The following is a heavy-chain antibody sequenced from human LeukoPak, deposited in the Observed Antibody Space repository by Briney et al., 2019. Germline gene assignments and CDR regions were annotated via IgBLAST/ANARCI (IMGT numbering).Heavy chain of an antibody. D-gene: IGHD6-13*01. CDR2: IYYSGST. J-gene: IGHJ4*02. V-gene: IGHV4-39*07. CDR1: GGSISSSIYY. CDR3: AILIAAAGTDYFDY. Sequence: PSETLSLTCTVSGGSISSSIYYWGWIRQPPGKGLEWIGSIYYSGSTYYNPSIKSRVTISVDTSKNQFSLKLSSVTAADTAVYYCAILIAAAGTDYFDYWGQGTLVTVSS.